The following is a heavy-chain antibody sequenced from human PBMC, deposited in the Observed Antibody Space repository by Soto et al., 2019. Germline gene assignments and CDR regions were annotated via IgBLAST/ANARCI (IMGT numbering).Heavy chain of an antibody. CDR3: VSQYFDWLPPYYYYYGMDV. CDR2: IIPIFGTA. D-gene: IGHD3-9*01. J-gene: IGHJ6*02. Sequence: QVQLVQSGAEVKKPGSSVKVSCKASGGTFSSYAISWVRQAPGQGLEWMGGIIPIFGTANYAQKFQGRVTITADESTSTAYMELSSLRSEDTAVYYCVSQYFDWLPPYYYYYGMDVWGQGTTVTVSS. CDR1: GGTFSSYA. V-gene: IGHV1-69*01.